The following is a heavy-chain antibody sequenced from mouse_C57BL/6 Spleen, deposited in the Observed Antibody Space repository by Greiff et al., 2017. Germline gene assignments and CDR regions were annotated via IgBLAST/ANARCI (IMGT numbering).Heavy chain of an antibody. J-gene: IGHJ1*03. Sequence: VQLQQPGAELVRPGSSVKLSCKASGYTFTSYWMHWVKQRPIQGLEWIGNIDPSDSETHYNQKFKDKATLTVDKSSSTAYMQLSSLTSEDSAVYYCARGDYGSSGDWYFDVWGTGTTVTVSS. CDR3: ARGDYGSSGDWYFDV. CDR2: IDPSDSET. D-gene: IGHD1-1*01. CDR1: GYTFTSYW. V-gene: IGHV1-52*01.